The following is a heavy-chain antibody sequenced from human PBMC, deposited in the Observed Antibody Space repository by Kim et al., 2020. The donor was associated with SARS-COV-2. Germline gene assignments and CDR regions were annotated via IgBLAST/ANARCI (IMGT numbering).Heavy chain of an antibody. Sequence: SGGTNHNPSLTSRVTISVDTSKNQFSLKLSSVTAADTAVYYCARGRFLDYWGQGTLVTVSS. V-gene: IGHV4-59*09. J-gene: IGHJ4*02. CDR2: SGGT. CDR3: ARGRFLDY. D-gene: IGHD3-3*01.